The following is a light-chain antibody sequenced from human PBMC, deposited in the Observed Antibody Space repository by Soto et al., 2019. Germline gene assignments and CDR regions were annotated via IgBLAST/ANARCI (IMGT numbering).Light chain of an antibody. CDR1: QNIGSS. CDR3: LQHERYPRP. V-gene: IGKV1-17*03. CDR2: TTS. Sequence: DIQMTQSPSAMSASVGDRVTITCRASQNIGSSLAWFQQKPVKVPKRLIHTTSTLESGVPSRYSASGSVTEFTHTISSQQPEDADNCYGLQHERYPRPVGPGNKVDI. J-gene: IGKJ3*01.